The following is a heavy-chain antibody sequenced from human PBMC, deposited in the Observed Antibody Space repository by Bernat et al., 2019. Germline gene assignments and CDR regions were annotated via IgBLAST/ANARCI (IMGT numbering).Heavy chain of an antibody. CDR2: ISGSGGST. CDR1: GFTFSSYA. CDR3: AKDWVGQQLVPQFFDY. J-gene: IGHJ4*02. Sequence: EVQLLESGGGLVQPGGSLRLSCAASGFTFSSYAMSWVRQAPGKGLEWVSAISGSGGSTYYADSVKGRFTISRDNSKNTLYLQMNSLRAEDTAVYYCAKDWVGQQLVPQFFDYWGQGTLVTVSS. V-gene: IGHV3-23*01. D-gene: IGHD6-13*01.